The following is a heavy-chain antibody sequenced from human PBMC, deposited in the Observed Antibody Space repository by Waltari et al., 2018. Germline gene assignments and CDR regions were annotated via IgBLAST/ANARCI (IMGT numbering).Heavy chain of an antibody. CDR2: IIPIFGTA. J-gene: IGHJ3*02. D-gene: IGHD3-3*01. CDR1: GGNFSSYA. V-gene: IGHV1-69*05. CDR3: ARDQRGYARYDAFDI. Sequence: QVQLVQSGAEVKKPGSSVKVSCKASGGNFSSYAISWVRPAPGQGLEGMGGIIPIFGTANYAQKFQGRVTITTDESTSTAYMELSSLRSEDTAVYYCARDQRGYARYDAFDIWGQGTMVTVSS.